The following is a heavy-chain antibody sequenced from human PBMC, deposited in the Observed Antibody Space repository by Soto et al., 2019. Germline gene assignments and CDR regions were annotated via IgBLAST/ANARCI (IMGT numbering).Heavy chain of an antibody. CDR1: GGSFSGYY. J-gene: IGHJ6*04. CDR3: ARRRGSSTPRPYYYGMDV. D-gene: IGHD6-6*01. Sequence: SETLSLTCAVYGGSFSGYYWSWIRQPPGKGLEWIGEINHSGSTNYNPSLKSRVTISVDTSKNQFSLKLSSVTAADTAVYYCARRRGSSTPRPYYYGMDVWGKGTTVTVSS. CDR2: INHSGST. V-gene: IGHV4-34*01.